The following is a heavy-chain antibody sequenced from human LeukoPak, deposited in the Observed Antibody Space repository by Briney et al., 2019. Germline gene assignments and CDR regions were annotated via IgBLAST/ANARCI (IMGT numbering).Heavy chain of an antibody. V-gene: IGHV5-51*01. CDR3: ASGSSFSVGSSDY. CDR1: GFSFTSYW. D-gene: IGHD3-3*02. Sequence: GESLKISYKGSGFSFTSYWNGWARQMPGKGLEWMGIIYPGDSDTRYSPSFQGQVNISADKSISTAYLQWSSLKASDTAMYYCASGSSFSVGSSDYWGQGTLVTVSS. CDR2: IYPGDSDT. J-gene: IGHJ4*02.